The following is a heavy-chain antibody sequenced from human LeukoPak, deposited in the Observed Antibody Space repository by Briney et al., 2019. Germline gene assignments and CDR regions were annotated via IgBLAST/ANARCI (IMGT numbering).Heavy chain of an antibody. CDR1: GYTLTELS. CDR3: ATGVVSDYGAFDI. V-gene: IGHV1-24*01. D-gene: IGHD4-17*01. J-gene: IGHJ3*02. Sequence: ASVTVSCKVSGYTLTELSMHWVRQAPGKGLEWMGGFDPEDGETIYAQKFQGRVTMTEDTSTDTAYMELSSVRSEDTAVYYCATGVVSDYGAFDIWGQGTMVTVSS. CDR2: FDPEDGET.